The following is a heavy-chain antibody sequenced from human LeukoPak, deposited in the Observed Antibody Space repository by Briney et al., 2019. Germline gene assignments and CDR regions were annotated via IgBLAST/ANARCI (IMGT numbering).Heavy chain of an antibody. CDR3: ARAGRTDAFDI. CDR2: INHSGST. Sequence: SETLSLTCAVYGGSFSGHYWSWIRQPPGKGLEWIGEINHSGSTNYNPSLKSRVTISVDTSKNQFSLKLSSVTAADTAVYYCARAGRTDAFDIWGQGTMVTVSS. V-gene: IGHV4-34*01. CDR1: GGSFSGHY. J-gene: IGHJ3*02. D-gene: IGHD1-26*01.